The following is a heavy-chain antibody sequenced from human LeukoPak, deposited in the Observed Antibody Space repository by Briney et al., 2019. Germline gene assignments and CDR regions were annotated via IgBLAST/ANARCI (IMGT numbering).Heavy chain of an antibody. J-gene: IGHJ6*02. CDR1: GYTFTGYY. CDR3: ARSLVGAAYYYYGMDV. Sequence: ASVKVSCKASGYTFTGYYMHWVRLAPGQGLEWMGWINPNSGGTNYAQKFQGRVTMTRDTSISTAHMELSRLRSDDTAVYYCARSLVGAAYYYYGMDVWGQGTTVTVSS. CDR2: INPNSGGT. V-gene: IGHV1-2*02. D-gene: IGHD1-26*01.